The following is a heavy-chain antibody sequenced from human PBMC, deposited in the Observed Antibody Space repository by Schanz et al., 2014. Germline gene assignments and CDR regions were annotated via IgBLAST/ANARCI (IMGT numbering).Heavy chain of an antibody. CDR3: AKGRFGELSAFDI. CDR2: ITYNGGTI. Sequence: EVQLVASGGGLVEPGGSLRLSCAASGFSVGNKYMNWVRQAPGKGLEWISYITYNGGTIYYADSVKGRFTISRDNSKNTLYLQMNSLRAEDTAVYYCAKGRFGELSAFDIWGQGTMVTVSS. D-gene: IGHD3-10*01. V-gene: IGHV3-23*04. CDR1: GFSVGNKY. J-gene: IGHJ3*02.